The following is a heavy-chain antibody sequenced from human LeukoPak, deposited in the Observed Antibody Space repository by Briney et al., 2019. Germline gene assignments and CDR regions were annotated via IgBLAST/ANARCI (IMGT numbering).Heavy chain of an antibody. J-gene: IGHJ3*02. CDR3: ARAEGAASHI. CDR1: GVSISSSNSY. D-gene: IGHD3-16*01. CDR2: IHYSGGA. V-gene: IGHV4-39*07. Sequence: SETLSLTCTVSGVSISSSNSYWGWIRQPPGKGLEWIGHIHYSGGADYNPSLKSRVSMSLDTSKNHFSLRLTSVTAADTGVYFCARAEGAASHIWGQGTMVSVSS.